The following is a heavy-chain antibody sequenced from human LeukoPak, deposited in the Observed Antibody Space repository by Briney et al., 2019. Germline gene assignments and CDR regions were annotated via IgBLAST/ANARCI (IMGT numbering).Heavy chain of an antibody. D-gene: IGHD6-13*01. V-gene: IGHV4-59*08. CDR1: GGSISSYY. CDR3: ARHGGNGAAAGSVHFDY. Sequence: SETLSLTCTVSGGSISSYYWSWIRQPPGKGLEWIGYIYYSGSTNYNPSLKSRVTISVDTSKNQFSLKLSSVTAADTAVYYCARHGGNGAAAGSVHFDYWGQGTLVTVSS. J-gene: IGHJ4*02. CDR2: IYYSGST.